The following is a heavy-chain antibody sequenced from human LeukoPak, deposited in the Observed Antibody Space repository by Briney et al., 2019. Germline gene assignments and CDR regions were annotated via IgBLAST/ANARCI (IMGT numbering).Heavy chain of an antibody. CDR3: ARQRGGSWVNDY. J-gene: IGHJ4*02. Sequence: SEALSLTCTVSDASISSSYFYWSWIRQPPGKGLEWIGNVFHSGSTHYSPSLKSRVTISVDTSRKQFSLRLSAATAADTAVYYCARQRGGSWVNDYWGQGTLVTVSS. D-gene: IGHD1-26*01. V-gene: IGHV4-39*01. CDR1: DASISSSYFY. CDR2: VFHSGST.